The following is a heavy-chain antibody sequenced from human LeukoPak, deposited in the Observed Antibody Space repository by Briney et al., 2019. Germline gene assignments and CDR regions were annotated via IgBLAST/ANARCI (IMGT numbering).Heavy chain of an antibody. D-gene: IGHD6-19*01. Sequence: GGSLRLSCAASGFTFSSYAMSWVRQAPGKGLEWVSAISGSGGSTYYADSVKGRFTISRDNAKNSLYLQMNSLRAEDTAVYYCARGTPSSSGWLYYGMDVWGQGTTVTVSS. V-gene: IGHV3-23*01. CDR3: ARGTPSSSGWLYYGMDV. J-gene: IGHJ6*02. CDR2: ISGSGGST. CDR1: GFTFSSYA.